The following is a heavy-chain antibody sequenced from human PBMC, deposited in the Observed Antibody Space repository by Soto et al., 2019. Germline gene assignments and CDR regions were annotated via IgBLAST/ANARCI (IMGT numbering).Heavy chain of an antibody. V-gene: IGHV2-5*01. J-gene: IGHJ5*02. CDR3: AHRTDRGEANHFMQWFDP. Sequence: QITLKESGPTLVKPTQTLTLTCSFSGFSLSTGGVGVAWIRQPPGKALEWLAIIYYNDDKRYSPSLKSRITITKDTSKTQVVLTMTNMDPVHTATYYCAHRTDRGEANHFMQWFDPWGQGTLVTVSS. CDR1: GFSLSTGGVG. D-gene: IGHD3-16*01. CDR2: IYYNDDK.